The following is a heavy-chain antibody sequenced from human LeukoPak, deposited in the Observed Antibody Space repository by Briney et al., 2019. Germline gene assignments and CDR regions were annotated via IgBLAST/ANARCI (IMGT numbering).Heavy chain of an antibody. CDR3: ARHFTYYYDSSGYPRDAFDI. CDR1: GGSISGYY. CDR2: MYYTGST. D-gene: IGHD3-22*01. Sequence: SETLSLTCSVSGGSISGYYWSWIRQSPGKGLVWIGYMYYTGSTNYNPSLKSRVTISIDMSKNQFSLTLNSVTAADTALYYCARHFTYYYDSSGYPRDAFDIWGQGTMVTVSP. J-gene: IGHJ3*02. V-gene: IGHV4-59*08.